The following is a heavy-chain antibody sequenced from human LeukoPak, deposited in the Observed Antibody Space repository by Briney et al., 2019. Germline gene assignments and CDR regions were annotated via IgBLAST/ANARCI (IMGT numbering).Heavy chain of an antibody. Sequence: SETLSLTCTVSGGSISSSSYYWGWIRQPPGKGLEWIGSIYYSGSTYANPSLKSRVTISVDTSKNQFSLRLTSVTAADTAVYYCARQTGSGLFILPGGQGTLVTVSS. D-gene: IGHD3/OR15-3a*01. V-gene: IGHV4-39*01. CDR3: ARQTGSGLFILP. CDR1: GGSISSSSYY. J-gene: IGHJ4*02. CDR2: IYYSGST.